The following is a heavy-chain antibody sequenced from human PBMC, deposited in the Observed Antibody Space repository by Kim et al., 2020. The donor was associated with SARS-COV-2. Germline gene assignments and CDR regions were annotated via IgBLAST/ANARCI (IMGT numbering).Heavy chain of an antibody. J-gene: IGHJ4*02. CDR2: ISGSGGST. V-gene: IGHV3-23*01. CDR3: AKGPGYSSGWYGGTLNY. D-gene: IGHD6-19*01. Sequence: GGSLRLSCAASGFTFSSYAMSWVRQAPGKGLEWVSAISGSGGSTYYADSVKGRFTISRDNSKNTLYLQMNSLRAEDTAVYYCAKGPGYSSGWYGGTLNYWGQGTLVTVSS. CDR1: GFTFSSYA.